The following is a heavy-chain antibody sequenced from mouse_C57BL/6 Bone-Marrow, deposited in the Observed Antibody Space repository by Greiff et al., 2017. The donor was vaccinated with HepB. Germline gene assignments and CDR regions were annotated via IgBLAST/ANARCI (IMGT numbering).Heavy chain of an antibody. Sequence: EVQGVESGGGLVKPGGSLKLSCAASGFTFSSYAMSWVRQTPEKRLEWVATISDGGSYTYYPDNVKGRFTISRDNAKNNLYLQMSHLKSEDTAMYYCARDPHYYGSSGWFAYWGQGTLVTVSA. D-gene: IGHD1-1*01. J-gene: IGHJ3*01. V-gene: IGHV5-4*01. CDR1: GFTFSSYA. CDR3: ARDPHYYGSSGWFAY. CDR2: ISDGGSYT.